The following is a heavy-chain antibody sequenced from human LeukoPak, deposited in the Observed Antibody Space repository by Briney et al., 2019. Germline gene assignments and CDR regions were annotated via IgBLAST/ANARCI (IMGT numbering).Heavy chain of an antibody. CDR3: ARAYYDFWSGYSKYNWSDP. CDR2: IYYSGST. V-gene: IGHV4-59*11. Sequence: SETLSLTCTVSDGSISSHYWSWIRQPPGKGLEWIGYIYYSGSTNYNPSLKSRVTISVDTSKNQFSLKLSSVTAADTAVYYCARAYYDFWSGYSKYNWSDPWGQGTLVTVSS. CDR1: DGSISSHY. D-gene: IGHD3-3*01. J-gene: IGHJ5*02.